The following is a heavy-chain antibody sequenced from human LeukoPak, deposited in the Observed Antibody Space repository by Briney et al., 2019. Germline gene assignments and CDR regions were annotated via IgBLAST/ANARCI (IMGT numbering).Heavy chain of an antibody. J-gene: IGHJ4*02. CDR2: IWYDGSNK. Sequence: GGSLRLSCAASGFTVSSNYMSWVRQAPGKGLEWVAVIWYDGSNKYYADSVKGRFTVSRDNSKNTLYLQMNSLRAEDTAVYYCARDVLRYDWLWDYWGQGTLVTVSS. V-gene: IGHV3-33*08. D-gene: IGHD5-12*01. CDR1: GFTVSSNY. CDR3: ARDVLRYDWLWDY.